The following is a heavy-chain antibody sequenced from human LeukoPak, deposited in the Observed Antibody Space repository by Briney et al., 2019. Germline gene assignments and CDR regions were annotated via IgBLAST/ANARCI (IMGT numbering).Heavy chain of an antibody. D-gene: IGHD3-10*01. V-gene: IGHV3-53*01. J-gene: IGHJ6*02. CDR2: IYSGGST. Sequence: GGSLRLSCAASGFTVSSNYMSWVRQAPGKGLVWVSVIYSGGSTYYADSVKGRFTISRDNSKNTLYLQMNSLRAEDMAVYYCARDSDIDGMDVWGQGTTVTVSS. CDR1: GFTVSSNY. CDR3: ARDSDIDGMDV.